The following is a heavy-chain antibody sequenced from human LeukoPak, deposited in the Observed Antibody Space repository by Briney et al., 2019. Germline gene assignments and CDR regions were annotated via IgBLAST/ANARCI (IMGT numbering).Heavy chain of an antibody. V-gene: IGHV4-59*01. J-gene: IGHJ4*02. D-gene: IGHD3-22*01. Sequence: PSETLSLTCTVSGGSISGYYWSWIRQPPGKGLEWIGYIYYSGSTNYSPSLKSRVTISVDTSKNQFSLKLSSVTAADTAVYYCARNTRWLSFDYWGQGTLVTVSS. CDR2: IYYSGST. CDR1: GGSISGYY. CDR3: ARNTRWLSFDY.